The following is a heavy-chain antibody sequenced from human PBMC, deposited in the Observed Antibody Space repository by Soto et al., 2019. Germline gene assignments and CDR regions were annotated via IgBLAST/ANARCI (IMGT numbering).Heavy chain of an antibody. Sequence: PGGSLRLSCAASGFTFSSYWMSWVRQAPGKGLEWVANIKQDGSEKYYVDSVKGRFTISRDNAKNPLYLQMNSLRAEDTAVYYCARELSAAGLPGFGFDIWGQGTMVTVSS. CDR2: IKQDGSEK. V-gene: IGHV3-7*01. D-gene: IGHD6-13*01. J-gene: IGHJ3*02. CDR1: GFTFSSYW. CDR3: ARELSAAGLPGFGFDI.